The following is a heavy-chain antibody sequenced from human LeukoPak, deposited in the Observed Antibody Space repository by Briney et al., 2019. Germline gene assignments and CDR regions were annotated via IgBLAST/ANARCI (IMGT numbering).Heavy chain of an antibody. D-gene: IGHD4-23*01. CDR3: ARDVTYHGGDWFDP. CDR1: EFTFSSYS. CDR2: ISSTATSI. Sequence: GGSLRLSCAASEFTFSSYSMSWVRQAPGKGLEWVSYISSTATSIYYADSVKGRFTVSRDNAKSSLYLQMNSLRAEDTAVYYCARDVTYHGGDWFDPWGQGTLVTVSS. V-gene: IGHV3-48*04. J-gene: IGHJ5*02.